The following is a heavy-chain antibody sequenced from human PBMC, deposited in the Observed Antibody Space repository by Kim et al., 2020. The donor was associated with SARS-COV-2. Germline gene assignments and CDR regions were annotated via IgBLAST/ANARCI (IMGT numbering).Heavy chain of an antibody. D-gene: IGHD6-19*01. CDR2: INPSGSFT. CDR3: ARGGYSSGWKAYFQH. Sequence: ASVKVSCKASGYTFTSYHMHWVRQAPGQGLEWMGIINPSGSFTAYAQKFQGRVTMTRDTSTSTVYMELSSLRSEDTAVYYCARGGYSSGWKAYFQHWGQGTLVTVSS. V-gene: IGHV1-46*01. J-gene: IGHJ1*01. CDR1: GYTFTSYH.